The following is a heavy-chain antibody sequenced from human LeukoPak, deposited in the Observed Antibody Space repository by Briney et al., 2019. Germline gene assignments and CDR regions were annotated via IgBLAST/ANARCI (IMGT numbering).Heavy chain of an antibody. CDR1: GYTLTSYN. J-gene: IGHJ3*02. Sequence: APLRVSCTASGYTLTSYNMHRVRQAPGQGLEWMGIINPSGGSTSYAQEFQGRVTITRDTSTSTVYMELSSVKSEDSAHCRGVHCALGLAFHIWRQATMVTVPS. CDR2: INPSGGST. CDR3: VHCALGLAFHI. D-gene: IGHD3-10*01. V-gene: IGHV1-46*01.